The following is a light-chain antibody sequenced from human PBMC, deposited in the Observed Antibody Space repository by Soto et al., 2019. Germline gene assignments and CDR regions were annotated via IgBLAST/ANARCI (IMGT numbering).Light chain of an antibody. CDR2: AAS. CDR3: QQYNSYSRT. CDR1: QSISSY. Sequence: DIQMTQSPSSLSASVRDRVTITCRASQSISSYLNWYQQKPGKAPKLLIYAASSLQSGVPSRFSGSGSGTEFTLAISSLQPDDFATYYCQQYNSYSRTFGQGTRLEIK. V-gene: IGKV1-5*01. J-gene: IGKJ5*01.